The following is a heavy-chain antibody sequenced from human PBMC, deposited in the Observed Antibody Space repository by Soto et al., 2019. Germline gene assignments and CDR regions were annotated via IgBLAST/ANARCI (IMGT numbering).Heavy chain of an antibody. J-gene: IGHJ4*02. D-gene: IGHD2-15*01. V-gene: IGHV3-7*01. CDR3: ASTCSGGSCYWY. Sequence: GGSLRLSCAASGFTLGSYWMSWVRQAPGKGLEWVANIKQDGSEKYYVDSVKGRFTISRDNAKNSLYLQMNSLRAEDTAVYYCASTCSGGSCYWYWGQGTLVTVSS. CDR2: IKQDGSEK. CDR1: GFTLGSYW.